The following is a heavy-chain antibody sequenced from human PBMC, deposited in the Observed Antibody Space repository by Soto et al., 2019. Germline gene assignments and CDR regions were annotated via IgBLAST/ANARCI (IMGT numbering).Heavy chain of an antibody. J-gene: IGHJ6*02. D-gene: IGHD2-21*02. Sequence: QVQLQESGPGLVKPSQTLSLTCAVSGGSISSGNYYWTWFRQPPGKGLECIGYIHYRGSTYYNPSLSSRVTIPVHTSKNQFSLRLTSVTAADPAVYYCGRSGDALWGSLGVWGHGTTVTVSS. CDR1: GGSISSGNYY. CDR2: IHYRGST. V-gene: IGHV4-30-4*01. CDR3: GRSGDALWGSLGV.